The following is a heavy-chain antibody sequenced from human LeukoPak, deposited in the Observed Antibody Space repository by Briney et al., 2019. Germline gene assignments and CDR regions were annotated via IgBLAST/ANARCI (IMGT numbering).Heavy chain of an antibody. CDR2: IYYSGST. V-gene: IGHV4-59*12. CDR1: GGSIRSY. Sequence: SETLSLTCTVSGGSIRSYWSWIRQPAGQGLEWFGDIYYSGSTYYNPSLKSRVTISVDTSKIHFSLKLSSVTAADTAVYYCARDNADGFGVVNRYYFDYWGQGTLVTVSS. D-gene: IGHD3-3*01. CDR3: ARDNADGFGVVNRYYFDY. J-gene: IGHJ4*02.